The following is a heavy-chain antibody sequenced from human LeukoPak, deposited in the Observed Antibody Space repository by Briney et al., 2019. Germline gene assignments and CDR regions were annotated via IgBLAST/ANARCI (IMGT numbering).Heavy chain of an antibody. V-gene: IGHV4-59*12. CDR3: ARDTTGKPAAWNY. CDR2: IYYSGST. CDR1: GGSISSYY. Sequence: SETLSLTCTVSGGSISSYYWSWIRQPPGKGLEWIGYIYYSGSTNYNPSLKSRVTISVDTSKNQFSLKLSSVTAADTAVYYCARDTTGKPAAWNYWGQGTLVTVSS. D-gene: IGHD6-13*01. J-gene: IGHJ4*02.